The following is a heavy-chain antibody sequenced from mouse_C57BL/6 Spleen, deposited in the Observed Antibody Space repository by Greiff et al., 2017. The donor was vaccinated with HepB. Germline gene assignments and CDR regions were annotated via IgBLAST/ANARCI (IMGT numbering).Heavy chain of an antibody. CDR2: IDPSDSYT. D-gene: IGHD2-1*01. J-gene: IGHJ4*01. Sequence: QVQLQQPGAELVMPGASVKLSCKASGYTFTSYWMHWVKQRPGQGLEWIGEIDPSDSYTNYNQKFKGKSTLTVDKSSSTAYMQLSSLTSEDSAVYYWARRALRWGNYEAMDYWGQGTSVTVSS. V-gene: IGHV1-69*01. CDR1: GYTFTSYW. CDR3: ARRALRWGNYEAMDY.